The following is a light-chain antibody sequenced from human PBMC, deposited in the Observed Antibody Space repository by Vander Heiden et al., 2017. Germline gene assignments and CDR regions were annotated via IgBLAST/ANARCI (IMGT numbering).Light chain of an antibody. Sequence: SVPTQPPSASGTPGQRVTISCSGSRSNIGGNTVNWYQQLPGTAPKLLIYSNNQRPSGVPDRFSGSKSGTSASLAISGLQSEDEADYYCAAWDDSLSGLVFGTGTKVTVL. J-gene: IGLJ1*01. CDR2: SNN. CDR1: RSNIGGNT. V-gene: IGLV1-44*01. CDR3: AAWDDSLSGLV.